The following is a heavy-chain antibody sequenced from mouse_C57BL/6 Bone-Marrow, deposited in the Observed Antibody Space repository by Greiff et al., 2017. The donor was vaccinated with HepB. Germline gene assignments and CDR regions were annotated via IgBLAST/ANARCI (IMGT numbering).Heavy chain of an antibody. CDR2: IRNKANGYTT. CDR3: ARYDYDGGFAY. D-gene: IGHD2-4*01. V-gene: IGHV7-3*01. Sequence: EVQGVESGGGLVQPGGSLSLSCAASGFTFTDYYMSWVRQPPGKALEWLGFIRNKANGYTTEYSASVKGRFTISRDNSQSILYLQMNALIAEDSATYYCARYDYDGGFAYWGQGTLVTVSA. CDR1: GFTFTDYY. J-gene: IGHJ3*01.